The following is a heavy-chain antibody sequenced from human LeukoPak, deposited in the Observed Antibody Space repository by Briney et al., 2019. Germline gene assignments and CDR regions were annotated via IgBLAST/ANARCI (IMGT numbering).Heavy chain of an antibody. J-gene: IGHJ4*02. Sequence: SETLSLTCTVSGGSISSYFWSWIRQPPGKGLEWIGYIYYTGSTNYNPSLKSRVTISVDTSRNQFSLKLTSVTAADTAVYYCARHGGLGATFERFDYWGQGTLVTVSS. CDR2: IYYTGST. D-gene: IGHD1-26*01. V-gene: IGHV4-59*08. CDR3: ARHGGLGATFERFDY. CDR1: GGSISSYF.